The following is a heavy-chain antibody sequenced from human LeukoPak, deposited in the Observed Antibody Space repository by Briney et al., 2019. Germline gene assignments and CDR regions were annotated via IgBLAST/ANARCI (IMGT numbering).Heavy chain of an antibody. CDR1: GGSISSGGYS. J-gene: IGHJ5*01. Sequence: SQTLSLTCTVSGGSISSGGYSWSWIRQPPGKGLEWIGYIYHSGSTYYNPSLKSRVTISVDRSKNQFSLKLSSVTAADTAVYYCARGPRSVPDSWGQGTLVTVSS. CDR3: ARGPRSVPDS. V-gene: IGHV4-30-2*01. CDR2: IYHSGST. D-gene: IGHD6-6*01.